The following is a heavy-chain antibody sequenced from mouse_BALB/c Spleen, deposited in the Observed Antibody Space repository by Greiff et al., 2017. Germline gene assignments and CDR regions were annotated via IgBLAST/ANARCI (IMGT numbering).Heavy chain of an antibody. CDR3: ERSQGNFDY. J-gene: IGHJ2*01. CDR2: INPSTGYT. Sequence: VQLQQSGAELAKPGASVKMSCKASGYTFTSYWMHWVKQRPGQGLEWIGYINPSTGYTEYNQKFKDKATLTADKSSSTAYMQLRSLTSEDSAVYSCERSQGNFDYWGQGTTLTVSA. CDR1: GYTFTSYW. V-gene: IGHV1-7*01.